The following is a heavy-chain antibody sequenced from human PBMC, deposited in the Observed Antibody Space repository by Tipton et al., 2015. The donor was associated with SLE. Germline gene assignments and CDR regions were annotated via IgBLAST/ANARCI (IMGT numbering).Heavy chain of an antibody. Sequence: SLRLSCAASGFTFSSYAMHWVRQAPGKGLEWVAVISYDGSNKYYADSVKGRFSISRDNSKNTLYLQMNSLRAEDTAVYYCASVPVYCSSTSCDEGDEDYWGQGTLVTVSS. V-gene: IGHV3-30-3*01. CDR2: ISYDGSNK. CDR3: ASVPVYCSSTSCDEGDEDY. D-gene: IGHD2-2*01. CDR1: GFTFSSYA. J-gene: IGHJ4*02.